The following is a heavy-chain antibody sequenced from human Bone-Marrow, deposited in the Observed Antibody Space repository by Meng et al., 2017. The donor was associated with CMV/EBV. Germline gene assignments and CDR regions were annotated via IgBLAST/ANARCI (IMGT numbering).Heavy chain of an antibody. Sequence: GSLRLPCTVSGGPISSYYWSWIRQPPGKGLEWIGYIYYSGSTNYNPSLKSRVTISVDTSKNQFSLKLSSVTAADTAVYYCARDRGPGGIVVVPAAHGAFDIWGQGTMVTVPS. J-gene: IGHJ3*02. V-gene: IGHV4-59*01. CDR3: ARDRGPGGIVVVPAAHGAFDI. CDR1: GGPISSYY. D-gene: IGHD2-2*01. CDR2: IYYSGST.